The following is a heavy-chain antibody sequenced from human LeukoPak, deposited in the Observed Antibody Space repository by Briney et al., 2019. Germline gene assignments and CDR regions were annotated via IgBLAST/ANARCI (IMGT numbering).Heavy chain of an antibody. J-gene: IGHJ4*02. CDR3: AKDGGQQLAPFDY. Sequence: GGSLRLSCAASGFTVSSNYMSWVRQAPGKGLEWVSAISGSGGSTYYADSVKGRFTISRDNSKNTLYLQMNSLRAEDTAVYYCAKDGGQQLAPFDYWGQGTLVTVSS. CDR1: GFTVSSNY. V-gene: IGHV3-23*01. D-gene: IGHD6-13*01. CDR2: ISGSGGST.